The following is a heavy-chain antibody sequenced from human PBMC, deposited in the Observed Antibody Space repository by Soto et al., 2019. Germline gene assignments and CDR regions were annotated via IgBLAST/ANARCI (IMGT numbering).Heavy chain of an antibody. CDR1: GFTFGAHP. D-gene: IGHD4-17*01. V-gene: IGHV3-23*01. J-gene: IGHJ4*02. CDR3: AKQRTTVTTSFYY. CDR2: ISGYGGST. Sequence: EVHLLESGGGLVQPGWSLTVSCAASGFTFGAHPMSWVRLAPGKGLEWVSTISGYGGSTYYPDSLKGRFIISRDNSKNTLYLQTNTLRAEDTVIYFCAKQRTTVTTSFYYWGQGTLVTVSS.